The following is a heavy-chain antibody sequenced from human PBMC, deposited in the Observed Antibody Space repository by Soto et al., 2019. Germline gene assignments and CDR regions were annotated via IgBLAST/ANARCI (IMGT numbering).Heavy chain of an antibody. CDR2: IIPIFGTA. D-gene: IGHD3-22*01. V-gene: IGHV1-69*06. J-gene: IGHJ4*02. CDR1: GGTFSSYA. CDR3: ARENYDSSGYHRGFDY. Sequence: SVKVSCKASGGTFSSYAISWVRQAPGQGLEWMGGIIPIFGTANYAQKFQGRVTITADKSTSTAYMELSSLRSEDTAVYYCARENYDSSGYHRGFDYWGQGALVTVSS.